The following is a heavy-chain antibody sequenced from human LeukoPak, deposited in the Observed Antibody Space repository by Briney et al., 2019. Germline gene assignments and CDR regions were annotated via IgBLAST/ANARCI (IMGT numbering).Heavy chain of an antibody. J-gene: IGHJ5*02. V-gene: IGHV6-1*01. CDR1: GDSVSSNSVT. D-gene: IGHD2-2*01. Sequence: SQTLSLTCAISGDSVSSNSVTWNWIRQSPSRGLEWLGRTYYRSTWYNNYAVSARGRITVNPDTSKNQFSLHLNSVTPEDTAVYYCARRLTQYDCFDPWGQGILVTVSS. CDR2: TYYRSTWYN. CDR3: ARRLTQYDCFDP.